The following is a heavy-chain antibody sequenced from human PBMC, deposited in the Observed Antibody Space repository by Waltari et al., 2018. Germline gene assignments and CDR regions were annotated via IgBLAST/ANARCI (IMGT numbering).Heavy chain of an antibody. CDR1: GFTVSDYY. CDR3: ARDEYSYSY. CDR2: IADSNAM. Sequence: QVQLVESGGGLVGPGGSLRLSCAASGFTVSDYYMTWSRQAPGKGLEWVAYIADSNAMYYADSVKGRFTMSRDNAKNSLHLQMDSLRAEDAGVYYCARDEYSYSYWGQGTLVTVSS. J-gene: IGHJ4*02. V-gene: IGHV3-11*01. D-gene: IGHD5-18*01.